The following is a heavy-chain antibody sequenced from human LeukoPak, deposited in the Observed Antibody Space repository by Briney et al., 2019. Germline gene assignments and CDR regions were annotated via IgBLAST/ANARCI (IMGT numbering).Heavy chain of an antibody. CDR3: TVDTAMVDHY. V-gene: IGHV3-74*01. J-gene: IGHJ4*02. Sequence: GGSLRLSCAASGFTFSSYWMHWVRQAPGKGLVWVSRISSDGSSTSYADSVKGRFTISRDNAKNTLYLQMNSLRAEDTAVYYCTVDTAMVDHYWGQGTLVTVSS. CDR2: ISSDGSST. CDR1: GFTFSSYW. D-gene: IGHD5-18*01.